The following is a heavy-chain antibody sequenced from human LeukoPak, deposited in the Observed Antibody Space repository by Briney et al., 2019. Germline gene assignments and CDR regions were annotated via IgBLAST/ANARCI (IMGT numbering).Heavy chain of an antibody. J-gene: IGHJ5*02. CDR2: INHSGST. D-gene: IGHD2-2*01. Sequence: PSETLSLTCAVYGGSFSGYYWSWIRQPPGKGLEWIGEINHSGSTNYNPSLKSRVTMSVDTSKNQFSLKLSSVTAADTAVYYCAKEHQHYNWFDPWGQGTLVTVSS. CDR3: AKEHQHYNWFDP. CDR1: GGSFSGYY. V-gene: IGHV4-34*01.